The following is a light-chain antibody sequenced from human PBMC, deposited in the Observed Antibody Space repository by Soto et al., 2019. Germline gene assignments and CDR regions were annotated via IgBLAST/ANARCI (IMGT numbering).Light chain of an antibody. Sequence: QAVVTQPRSVSGSPGQSVTISCTGTSSDVGGYNYVSWYRQHPGKAPKLMIYDVSKRPSGVPDRFSGSKSGNTASLTISGLQAEDEADYYCCSYAGSYTWVFVTGTKVTVL. V-gene: IGLV2-11*01. CDR1: SSDVGGYNY. CDR2: DVS. J-gene: IGLJ1*01. CDR3: CSYAGSYTWV.